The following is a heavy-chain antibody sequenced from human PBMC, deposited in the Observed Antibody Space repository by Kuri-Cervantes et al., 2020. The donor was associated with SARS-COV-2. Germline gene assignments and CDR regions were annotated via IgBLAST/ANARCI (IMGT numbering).Heavy chain of an antibody. D-gene: IGHD3-16*01. CDR1: GFTFNSYS. CDR3: ARDWGPTDY. Sequence: GESLKISCAASGFTFNSYSMNWVRQAPGKGLEWVSSISSSSNGYIYYADSVKGRFTVSRDSAKDSLYLQMNSLRTEDTAVYYCARDWGPTDYWGQGTLVTVSS. V-gene: IGHV3-21*01. CDR2: ISSSSNGYI. J-gene: IGHJ4*02.